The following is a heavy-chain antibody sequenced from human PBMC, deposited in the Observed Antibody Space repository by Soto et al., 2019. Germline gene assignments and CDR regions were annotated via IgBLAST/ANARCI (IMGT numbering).Heavy chain of an antibody. CDR3: ARAGVATIIPNAFDI. CDR1: GGTFSSYA. D-gene: IGHD5-12*01. CDR2: IIPIFGTA. Sequence: GASVKVSCKASGGTFSSYAISWVRQAPGQGLEWMGGIIPIFGTANYAQKFQGRVTITADESTSTAYMELSSLRSEDSAVYYCARAGVATIIPNAFDIWGQGTMVTVSS. V-gene: IGHV1-69*13. J-gene: IGHJ3*02.